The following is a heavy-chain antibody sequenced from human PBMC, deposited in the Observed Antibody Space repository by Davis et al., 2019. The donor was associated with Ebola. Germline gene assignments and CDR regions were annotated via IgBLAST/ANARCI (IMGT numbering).Heavy chain of an antibody. CDR1: GGSFSGYY. CDR2: INHSGST. V-gene: IGHV4-34*01. J-gene: IGHJ6*02. Sequence: SETLSLTCAVYGGSFSGYYWSWIRQPPGKGLEWIGEINHSGSTNYNPSLKSRVTISVDTSKNQFSLKLSSVTAAATAVYYCARGRIAGYLNYYYYYGMDVWGQGTTVTVSS. CDR3: ARGRIAGYLNYYYYYGMDV. D-gene: IGHD6-13*01.